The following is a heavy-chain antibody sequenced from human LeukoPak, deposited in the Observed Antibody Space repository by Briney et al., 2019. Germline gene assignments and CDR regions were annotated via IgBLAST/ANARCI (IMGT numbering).Heavy chain of an antibody. CDR1: GFTFSIHS. D-gene: IGHD3-22*01. Sequence: GGSLGLSCAASGFTFSIHSMNWVRQAPGKGLEWVSSISSSSSYRHYADSVKGRFTISRDNAKNSLYLQMNSLRAEDTAVYHCARDRVYDSSGYYLDDLFDYWGQGILVTVSS. CDR2: ISSSSSYR. CDR3: ARDRVYDSSGYYLDDLFDY. V-gene: IGHV3-21*01. J-gene: IGHJ4*02.